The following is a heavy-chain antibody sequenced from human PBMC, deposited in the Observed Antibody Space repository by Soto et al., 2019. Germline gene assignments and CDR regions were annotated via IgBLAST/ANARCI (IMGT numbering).Heavy chain of an antibody. J-gene: IGHJ6*03. CDR3: PRGFGELQKYYYYYYMDV. D-gene: IGHD3-10*01. V-gene: IGHV1-8*01. CDR1: GYTFTSYD. Sequence: QVQLVQSGAEVKKPGASVKVSCKASGYTFTSYDINWVRQATGQGLEWMGWMNPNSGNTGYAQKFQGRVTMTRDTSTSTAYMELSSLRSEDTAVYYVPRGFGELQKYYYYYYMDVWGKGTTVTVSS. CDR2: MNPNSGNT.